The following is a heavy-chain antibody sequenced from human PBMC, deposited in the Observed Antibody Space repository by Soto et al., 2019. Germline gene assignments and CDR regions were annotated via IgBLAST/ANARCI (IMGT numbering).Heavy chain of an antibody. D-gene: IGHD5-18*01. Sequence: EVQLVESGGGLAQPGGSLRLACAASGFTFSSYEMNWVRQAPGKGLEWISFITTSGYNVFYADSVKGRFTISRDNTLNSLCLQMDSLRAEDTAVYYCARNGYSYGYRPYYFDYWGQGTLVTVSS. V-gene: IGHV3-48*03. CDR1: GFTFSSYE. CDR2: ITTSGYNV. J-gene: IGHJ4*02. CDR3: ARNGYSYGYRPYYFDY.